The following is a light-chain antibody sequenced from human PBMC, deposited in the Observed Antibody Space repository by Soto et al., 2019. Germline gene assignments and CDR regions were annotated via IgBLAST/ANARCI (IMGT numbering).Light chain of an antibody. Sequence: DIQMTQSPSSLSASVGDRVTITCRASQSINKYLNWYQQKPGKAPKLLIYAASNLQGGVTSRFSGSGSGTDFTLTISSLQPEDFATYYCQQLNSYPWTFGQGTKVDI. CDR1: QSINKY. CDR3: QQLNSYPWT. V-gene: IGKV1-39*01. CDR2: AAS. J-gene: IGKJ1*01.